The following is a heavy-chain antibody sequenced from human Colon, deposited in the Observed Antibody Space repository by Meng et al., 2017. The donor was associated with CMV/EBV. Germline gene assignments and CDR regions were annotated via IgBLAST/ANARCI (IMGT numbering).Heavy chain of an antibody. CDR2: ISWDGSSK. J-gene: IGHJ4*02. D-gene: IGHD2-2*01. CDR3: ARSTPSKTDQWI. Sequence: GGSLRLSCAASGFTFDDYTMNWVRQAPGKGLEWVAVISWDGSSKTYADSVRGRFTVSRDNSNNSLVLQLNSLRTEDTALYFCARSTPSKTDQWIWGQGTLVTVSS. CDR1: GFTFDDYT. V-gene: IGHV3-43*01.